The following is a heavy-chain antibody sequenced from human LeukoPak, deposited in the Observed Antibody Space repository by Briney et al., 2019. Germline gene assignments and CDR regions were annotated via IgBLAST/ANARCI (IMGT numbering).Heavy chain of an antibody. CDR2: ISSNGEST. D-gene: IGHD6-13*01. J-gene: IGHJ4*02. Sequence: GGSLRLSCTASGFTFNIYVMYWVRQAPGKGLEYVSAISSNGESTYYANSVKGRFTISRDNSKKMLYLQMGSLRAEDMAVYYCARGVAACFDYWGQGTLVTVSS. V-gene: IGHV3-64*01. CDR3: ARGVAACFDY. CDR1: GFTFNIYV.